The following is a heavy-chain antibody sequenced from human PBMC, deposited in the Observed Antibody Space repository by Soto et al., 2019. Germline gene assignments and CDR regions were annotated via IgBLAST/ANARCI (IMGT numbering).Heavy chain of an antibody. J-gene: IGHJ4*02. D-gene: IGHD3-3*01. Sequence: QVQLVESGGGVVQPGRSLRLSCAASGFTFSSYGMHWVRQAPGKGLEWEAVISYDGSNKYYADSVKGRFTISRDNSKNTLYLQMNSLRAEDTAVYYCALTHYYDFWSGYSHWGQGTLVTVSS. V-gene: IGHV3-30*03. CDR3: ALTHYYDFWSGYSH. CDR1: GFTFSSYG. CDR2: ISYDGSNK.